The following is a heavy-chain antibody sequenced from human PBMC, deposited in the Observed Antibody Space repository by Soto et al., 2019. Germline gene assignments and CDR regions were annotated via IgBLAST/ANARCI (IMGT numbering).Heavy chain of an antibody. D-gene: IGHD1-1*01. CDR1: GYTFTSYD. CDR2: MNPNSGNT. V-gene: IGHV1-8*01. J-gene: IGHJ6*02. Sequence: QVQLVQSGAEVKKPGASVKVSCKASGYTFTSYDINWVRQATGQGLEWMGWMNPNSGNTGYAQKFQGRVTMTRNTSISTAYIELRSLRSEDTAVYYCARERTGTTSMDVWGQGTTVTVSS. CDR3: ARERTGTTSMDV.